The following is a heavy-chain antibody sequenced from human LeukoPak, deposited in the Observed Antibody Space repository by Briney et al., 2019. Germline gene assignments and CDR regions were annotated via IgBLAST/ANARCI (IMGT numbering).Heavy chain of an antibody. CDR1: GSSVNSGSHY. J-gene: IGHJ4*02. CDR2: IYYSGST. Sequence: PSETLSLTCTVSGSSVNSGSHYWSWIRQPPGKGLEWIGYIYYSGSTNYNPSLKSRITISIDTSKNQFSLKLSSVTAADTAVYYCARDGRPYYLDYWGQGTLVTVSS. V-gene: IGHV4-61*01. CDR3: ARDGRPYYLDY. D-gene: IGHD1-26*01.